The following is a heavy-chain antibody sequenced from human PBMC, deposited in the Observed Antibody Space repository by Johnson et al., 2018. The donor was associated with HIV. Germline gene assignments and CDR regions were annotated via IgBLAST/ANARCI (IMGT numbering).Heavy chain of an antibody. CDR1: GFTFDDYG. CDR3: ARAAYSSSWYGGAFDI. Sequence: EVQLVESGGGVVRPGGSLRLSCAASGFTFDDYGMSWVRQAPGKGLEWVYGINWDGGSTGYADAGKGRFTISRDNAKDSLYLQMNSLRAEDTAVYYCARAAYSSSWYGGAFDIWGQGTMVTVSS. D-gene: IGHD6-13*01. J-gene: IGHJ3*02. V-gene: IGHV3-20*04. CDR2: INWDGGST.